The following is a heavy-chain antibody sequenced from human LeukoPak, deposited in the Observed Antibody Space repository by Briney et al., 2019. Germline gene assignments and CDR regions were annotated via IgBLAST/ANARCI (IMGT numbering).Heavy chain of an antibody. CDR3: ARHDYYDSSGNDAFDI. CDR1: GYSISSGYY. V-gene: IGHV4-38-2*02. Sequence: SETLSLTCTVSGYSISSGYYWGWIRQPPGKGLEWIGSIYHSGSTYYNPSLKSRVTISVDTSKNQFSLKLSSVTAADTAVYYCARHDYYDSSGNDAFDIWGQGTMVTVSS. D-gene: IGHD3-22*01. CDR2: IYHSGST. J-gene: IGHJ3*02.